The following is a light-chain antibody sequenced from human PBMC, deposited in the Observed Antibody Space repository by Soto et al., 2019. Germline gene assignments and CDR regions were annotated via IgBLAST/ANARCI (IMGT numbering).Light chain of an antibody. CDR3: SSYTSSSTL. J-gene: IGLJ1*01. V-gene: IGLV2-14*01. CDR1: SSDVGSYNY. Sequence: QSALPHPASVSWSPGHSITISCTGASSDVGSYNYVSWYQQHPGKAPKLMIYEVSDRPSGISSRFSGSKSGNTASLTISGLQTEEEADYYCSSYTSSSTLFGTGTKVTVL. CDR2: EVS.